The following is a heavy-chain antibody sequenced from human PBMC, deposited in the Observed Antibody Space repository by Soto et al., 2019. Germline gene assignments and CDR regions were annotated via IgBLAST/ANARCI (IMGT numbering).Heavy chain of an antibody. CDR1: GYTFTSYG. Sequence: ASVKVSCKASGYTFTSYGISWVRQAPGQGLEWMGWISAFIGKANYAQKFQGRVTITADESTSTAYMELSSLRSEDTAVYYCARNTRTRSIVVVITSYGMDVWDQGTTVTVSS. CDR3: ARNTRTRSIVVVITSYGMDV. CDR2: ISAFIGKA. D-gene: IGHD3-22*01. V-gene: IGHV1-18*01. J-gene: IGHJ6*02.